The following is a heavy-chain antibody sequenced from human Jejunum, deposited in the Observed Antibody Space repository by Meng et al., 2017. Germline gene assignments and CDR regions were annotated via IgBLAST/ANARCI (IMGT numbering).Heavy chain of an antibody. Sequence: AAVKVSCKTSAYNFTSYGISWVRQAPGQGLEYMGWVSGYNGNTNYVEKFQGRVTMTTDTSTRTAYMELRSLRSDDTAVYYCARRSSGYKAALNLNDYWGQGTLVTVSS. CDR2: VSGYNGNT. CDR1: AYNFTSYG. CDR3: ARRSSGYKAALNLNDY. D-gene: IGHD3-22*01. J-gene: IGHJ4*02. V-gene: IGHV1-18*01.